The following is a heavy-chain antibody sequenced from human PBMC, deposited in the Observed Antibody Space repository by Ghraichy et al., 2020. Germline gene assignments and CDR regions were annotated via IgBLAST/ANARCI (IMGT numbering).Heavy chain of an antibody. Sequence: GGSLRLSCAASGFTFSSYTMPWVRQAPGKGLEWVAVILYSGSNRYYAGSVKGRFTISRDNSKNTMYLQMNSLRTEDTADYYCARDQSSTWNNGFYYMDVWGRGTTVTVSS. CDR3: ARDQSSTWNNGFYYMDV. J-gene: IGHJ6*03. D-gene: IGHD1/OR15-1a*01. CDR1: GFTFSSYT. V-gene: IGHV3-30-3*01. CDR2: ILYSGSNR.